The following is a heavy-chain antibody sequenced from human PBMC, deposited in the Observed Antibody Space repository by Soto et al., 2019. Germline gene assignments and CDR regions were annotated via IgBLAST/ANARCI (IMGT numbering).Heavy chain of an antibody. Sequence: GASVKVSCKASGGTFSSYAISWVGPAPGQGREWMVGIIPIFGTANYAQKFQGRVTITADESTSTAYMQLSSLRSEDTAVYYYARPYNWNGWHGPCYYYYGMDVLGQGTTVTVSS. J-gene: IGHJ6*02. D-gene: IGHD1-20*01. V-gene: IGHV1-69*13. CDR3: ARPYNWNGWHGPCYYYYGMDV. CDR2: IIPIFGTA. CDR1: GGTFSSYA.